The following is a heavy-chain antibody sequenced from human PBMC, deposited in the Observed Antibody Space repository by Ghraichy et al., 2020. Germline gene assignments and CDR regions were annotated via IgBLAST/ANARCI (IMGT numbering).Heavy chain of an antibody. J-gene: IGHJ4*02. CDR1: GGSISSYY. D-gene: IGHD6-19*01. CDR2: IYYSGST. CDR3: ASHLPGMAVAGTDHYFDY. Sequence: SETLSLTCTVSGGSISSYYWSWIRQPPGKGLEWIGYIYYSGSTNYNPSLKSRVTISVDTSKNQFSLKLSSVTAADTAVYYCASHLPGMAVAGTDHYFDYWGQGTLVTVSS. V-gene: IGHV4-59*01.